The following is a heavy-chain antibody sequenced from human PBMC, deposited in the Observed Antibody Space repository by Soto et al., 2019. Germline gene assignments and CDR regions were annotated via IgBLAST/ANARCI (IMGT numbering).Heavy chain of an antibody. CDR3: ARSFFDNLDY. J-gene: IGHJ4*01. D-gene: IGHD3-3*01. Sequence: PGESLKISCKGSGYRFASYRIAWVRQMPGKGLEWMGIIDPSDSDIRYSPSFQGQVTISADKSISTAYLQWSSLKASDTARYYCARSFFDNLDYWGRGTLVTVSS. V-gene: IGHV5-51*01. CDR1: GYRFASYR. CDR2: IDPSDSDI.